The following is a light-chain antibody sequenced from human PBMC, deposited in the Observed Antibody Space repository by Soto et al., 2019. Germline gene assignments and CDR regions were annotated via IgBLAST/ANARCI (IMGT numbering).Light chain of an antibody. CDR3: QQYGSSRT. CDR2: GAF. V-gene: IGKV3-20*01. J-gene: IGKJ1*01. CDR1: QSVSNN. Sequence: EIVLTQSPGTLSLSPGDRATLSCRASQSVSNNLAWYQQKPGQAPRLLIYGAFTRATGIPARFSGSGSGTEFTLTISRLEPEDFAVYYCQQYGSSRTFGQGTKVDIK.